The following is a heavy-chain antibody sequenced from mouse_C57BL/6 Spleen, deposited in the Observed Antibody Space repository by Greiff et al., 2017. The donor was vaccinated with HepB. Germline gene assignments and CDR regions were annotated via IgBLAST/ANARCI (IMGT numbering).Heavy chain of an antibody. V-gene: IGHV1-55*01. J-gene: IGHJ4*01. CDR2: IYPGSGST. CDR1: GYTFTSYW. CDR3: ARGRYYDYDREAMDY. Sequence: QVQLQQSGAELVKPGASVKMSCKASGYTFTSYWITWVKQRPGQGLEWIGDIYPGSGSTNYNEKFKSKATLTVDTSSSTAYMQLSSLTSEDSAVYYCARGRYYDYDREAMDYWGQGTSVTVSS. D-gene: IGHD2-4*01.